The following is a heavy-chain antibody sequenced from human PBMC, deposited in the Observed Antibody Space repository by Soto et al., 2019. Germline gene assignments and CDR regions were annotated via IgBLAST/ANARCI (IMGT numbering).Heavy chain of an antibody. J-gene: IGHJ4*02. CDR3: ARGPGGSGSYHREYYFDY. Sequence: QVQLVESGGGVVQPGRSLRLSCAASGFTFSSYAMHWVRQAPGKGLEWVAVISYDGSNKYYADSVKGRFTISRDNSKNTLYRQMNSLRAEDTAVYYCARGPGGSGSYHREYYFDYWGKGTLVTVSS. CDR2: ISYDGSNK. V-gene: IGHV3-30-3*01. D-gene: IGHD3-10*01. CDR1: GFTFSSYA.